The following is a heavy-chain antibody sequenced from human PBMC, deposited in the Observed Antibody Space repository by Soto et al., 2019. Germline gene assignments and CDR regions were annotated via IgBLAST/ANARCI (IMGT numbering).Heavy chain of an antibody. V-gene: IGHV6-1*01. CDR3: AREGYSSGWYYYYGMDV. J-gene: IGHJ6*02. CDR2: TYYSSNWYN. Sequence: SQTLSLTCAISGDSVSSNSAAWNWIRQSPSRGLEWLGRTYYSSNWYNDYAVSVKSRITINPDTSKNQFSLQLNSVTPEDTAVYYCAREGYSSGWYYYYGMDVWGQGTTVTVSS. CDR1: GDSVSSNSAA. D-gene: IGHD6-19*01.